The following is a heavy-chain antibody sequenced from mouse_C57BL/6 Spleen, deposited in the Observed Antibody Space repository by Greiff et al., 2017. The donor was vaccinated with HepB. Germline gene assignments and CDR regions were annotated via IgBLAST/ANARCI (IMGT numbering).Heavy chain of an antibody. CDR2: IDPEDGDT. CDR1: GFNIKDYY. D-gene: IGHD1-1*01. V-gene: IGHV14-1*01. CDR3: TTGTVVPRYFDV. J-gene: IGHJ1*03. Sequence: VQLQQSGAELVRPGASVKLSCTASGFNIKDYYMHWVKQRPEQGLEWIGRIDPEDGDTEYAPKFQGKATMTADTSSNTAYLQLSRLTSEDTAVYYCTTGTVVPRYFDVWGTGTTVTVSS.